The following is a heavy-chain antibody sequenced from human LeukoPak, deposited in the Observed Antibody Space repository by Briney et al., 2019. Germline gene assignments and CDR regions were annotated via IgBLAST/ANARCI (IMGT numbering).Heavy chain of an antibody. J-gene: IGHJ4*02. V-gene: IGHV3-23*01. D-gene: IGHD3-3*01. Sequence: GGSLRLSCAASGFTFSSYAMSWVRQAPGKGLERVSAISGSGGSTYYADSVKGRFTISRDNSKNTLYLQMNSLRAEDTAVYYCAKDWNGSPFFDYWGQGTLVTVSS. CDR2: ISGSGGST. CDR1: GFTFSSYA. CDR3: AKDWNGSPFFDY.